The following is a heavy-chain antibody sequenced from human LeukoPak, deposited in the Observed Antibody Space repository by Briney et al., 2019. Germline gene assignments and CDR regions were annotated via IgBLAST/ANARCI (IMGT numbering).Heavy chain of an antibody. CDR2: IASSGGT. D-gene: IGHD1-1*01. Sequence: GGSLRLSCAASGFTFHTDDMSWVRQAPGKGLEWVSTIASSGGTYYADSVKGRFIVSRDNSKKTLFLQMNRLRVEDTAIYYCAELNDRINWFDPWGQGTLVTVSS. J-gene: IGHJ5*02. CDR1: GFTFHTDD. CDR3: AELNDRINWFDP. V-gene: IGHV3-23*01.